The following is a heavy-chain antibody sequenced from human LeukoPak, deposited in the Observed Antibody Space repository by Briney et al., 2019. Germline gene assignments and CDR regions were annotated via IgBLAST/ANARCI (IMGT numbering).Heavy chain of an antibody. J-gene: IGHJ4*02. CDR2: INPNSGGT. CDR1: GYTFTGYY. D-gene: IGHD4-17*01. Sequence: ASVKVSCKASGYTFTGYYMHWVRQAPGQGVEWMGWINPNSGGTNYAQKFQGRVTMTRDTSISTAYMELSRLRSDDTAVYYCARVKDYGDYGGYWGQGTLVTVSS. CDR3: ARVKDYGDYGGY. V-gene: IGHV1-2*02.